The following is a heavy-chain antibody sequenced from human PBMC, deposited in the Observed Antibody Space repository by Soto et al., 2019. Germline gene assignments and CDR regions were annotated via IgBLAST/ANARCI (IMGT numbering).Heavy chain of an antibody. J-gene: IGHJ4*02. Sequence: LRLSCSASGFTFNSYAMHWVRQAPGKGLEFVSAISSYGADTYYADSVKGRFAISRDNSKNTLYLQMSSLRAEDTALYYCVKEGYMRSDWYGQFDYWGQGALVTVSS. CDR1: GFTFNSYA. CDR2: ISSYGADT. CDR3: VKEGYMRSDWYGQFDY. V-gene: IGHV3-64D*06. D-gene: IGHD6-19*01.